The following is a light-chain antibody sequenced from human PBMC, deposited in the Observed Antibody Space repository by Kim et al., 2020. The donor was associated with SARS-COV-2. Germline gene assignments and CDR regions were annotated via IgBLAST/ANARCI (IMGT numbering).Light chain of an antibody. CDR1: SGINVGTYR. V-gene: IGLV5-45*02. CDR2: YKSDSDK. Sequence: QPVLTQPSSLSASPGASASLTCTLRSGINVGTYRIFWYQQKPGSPPQYLLRYKSDSDKQQGSGVPSRISASKDASDNAGILLISGLQSEDEADYYCMIWHSSAWVFGGGTQL. CDR3: MIWHSSAWV. J-gene: IGLJ3*02.